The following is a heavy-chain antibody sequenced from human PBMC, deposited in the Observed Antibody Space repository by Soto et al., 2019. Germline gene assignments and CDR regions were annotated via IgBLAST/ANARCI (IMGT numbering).Heavy chain of an antibody. Sequence: PGGSLRLSCAASGFTFSSYWMSWVRQAPGKGLEWVANIKQDGSEKYYVDSVKGRFTISRDNAKNSLYLQMNSLRAEDTAVYYCARVRYDYIWGSYRYYFDYWGQGTLVTVSS. D-gene: IGHD3-16*02. CDR1: GFTFSSYW. V-gene: IGHV3-7*01. J-gene: IGHJ4*02. CDR3: ARVRYDYIWGSYRYYFDY. CDR2: IKQDGSEK.